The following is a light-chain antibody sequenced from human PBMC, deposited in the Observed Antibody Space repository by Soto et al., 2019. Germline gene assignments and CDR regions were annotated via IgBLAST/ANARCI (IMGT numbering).Light chain of an antibody. V-gene: IGKV3-20*01. Sequence: EIVLTQSPGTLSLSPGERATLSCRASESVSGGSLAWYQQRPGQAPRLLIYASSSRATGIPDRFSGSGSGTDFTLTITRLETEDFAVYYCQQYGISPRTFGQGTKV. CDR1: ESVSGGS. CDR2: ASS. CDR3: QQYGISPRT. J-gene: IGKJ1*01.